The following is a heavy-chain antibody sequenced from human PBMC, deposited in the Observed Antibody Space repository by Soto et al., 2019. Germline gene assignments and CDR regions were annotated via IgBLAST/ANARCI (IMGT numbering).Heavy chain of an antibody. CDR3: ARECSGGSCYSEYFQH. D-gene: IGHD2-15*01. V-gene: IGHV1-69*08. Sequence: QVQLVQSGAEVKKPGSSVKVSCKASGGTFSSYTISWVRQAPGQGLEWMGRIIPILGIANYAQKFQGRVTITADKSTSTAYMELSSLRSEDTAVYYCARECSGGSCYSEYFQHWGQGTLVTVSS. CDR2: IIPILGIA. J-gene: IGHJ1*01. CDR1: GGTFSSYT.